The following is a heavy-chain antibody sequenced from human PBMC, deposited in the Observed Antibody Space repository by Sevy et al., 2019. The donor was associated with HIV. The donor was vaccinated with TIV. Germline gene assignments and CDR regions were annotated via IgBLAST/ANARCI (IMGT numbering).Heavy chain of an antibody. CDR1: GFTFSSYA. J-gene: IGHJ4*02. CDR2: ISYDGSNK. CDR3: ARDEGAGSYYFDY. V-gene: IGHV3-30-3*01. Sequence: GGSLRLSCAASGFTFSSYAMHWVRQAPGKGLEWVAVISYDGSNKYYADSVKGRFTISRDNSKNTVYLQMNSLRAEDTAVYYCARDEGAGSYYFDYWGQGTLVTVSS. D-gene: IGHD3-10*01.